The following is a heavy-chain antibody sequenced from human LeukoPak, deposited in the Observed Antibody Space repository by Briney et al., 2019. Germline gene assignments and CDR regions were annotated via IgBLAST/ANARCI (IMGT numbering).Heavy chain of an antibody. CDR3: ARRILTGYPKYDWYFDL. D-gene: IGHD3-9*01. CDR1: GGSISSYY. J-gene: IGHJ2*01. V-gene: IGHV4-59*01. Sequence: SETLSLTCTVSGGSISSYYWSWIRQPPGKGLEWIGYIYYSGSTNYNPSPKSRVTISVDTSKNQFSLKLSSVTAADTAVYYCARRILTGYPKYDWYFDLWGRGTLVTVSS. CDR2: IYYSGST.